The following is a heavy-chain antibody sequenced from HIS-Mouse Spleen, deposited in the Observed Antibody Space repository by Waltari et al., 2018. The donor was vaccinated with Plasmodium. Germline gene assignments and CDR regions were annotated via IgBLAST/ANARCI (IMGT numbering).Heavy chain of an antibody. Sequence: QLQLQESGPGLVKPSETLSPTCPVSGGSISSSSYYWGWIRRPPGKGLEGIGSIYYSGSTYYNPSLKSRVTISVDTSKNQFSLKLSSVTAADTAVYYCARDRITGTSYFDYWGQGTLVTVSS. J-gene: IGHJ4*02. CDR3: ARDRITGTSYFDY. CDR1: GGSISSSSYY. D-gene: IGHD1-7*01. V-gene: IGHV4-39*07. CDR2: IYYSGST.